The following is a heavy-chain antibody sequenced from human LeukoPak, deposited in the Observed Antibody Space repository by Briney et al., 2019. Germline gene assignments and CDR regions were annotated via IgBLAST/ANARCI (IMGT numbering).Heavy chain of an antibody. CDR2: MNPNSGNT. D-gene: IGHD1-26*01. CDR1: GYTFTSYD. V-gene: IGHV1-8*01. J-gene: IGHJ3*02. Sequence: GASVKVSCKASGYTFTSYDINWVRQATGQGLEWMGWMNPNSGNTGYAQKFQGRVTMARNTSISTAYMELSSLRSEDTAVYYCAREWELLRSDAFDIWGQGTMVTVSS. CDR3: AREWELLRSDAFDI.